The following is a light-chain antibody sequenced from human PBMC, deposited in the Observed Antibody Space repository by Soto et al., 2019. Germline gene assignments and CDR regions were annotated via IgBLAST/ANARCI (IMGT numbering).Light chain of an antibody. Sequence: DIVMTQSPLSLPVTPGEPASISCRSSQSLLHSNGYNYLDWYLQKPGQSPQLLIYWGSNRASGVPDGFSGSGSGTDFTLKISRVEAEDVGVYYCRQALQAPLTFGGGTKVEIK. CDR1: QSLLHSNGYNY. CDR3: RQALQAPLT. CDR2: WGS. J-gene: IGKJ4*01. V-gene: IGKV2-28*01.